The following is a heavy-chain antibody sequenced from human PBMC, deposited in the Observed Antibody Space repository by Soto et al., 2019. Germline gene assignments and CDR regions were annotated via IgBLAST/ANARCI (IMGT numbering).Heavy chain of an antibody. D-gene: IGHD3-10*01. V-gene: IGHV3-23*01. CDR1: GFTFSSYA. CDR3: AKDGGGDGSGSYYYFDY. CDR2: ISGSGGST. Sequence: GGSLRLSCAASGFTFSSYAMSWVRQAPGKGLEWVSAISGSGGSTYYADSVKGRFTISRDNSKNTLYLQMNSLRAEDTAVYYCAKDGGGDGSGSYYYFDYWGQGTLVTVSS. J-gene: IGHJ4*02.